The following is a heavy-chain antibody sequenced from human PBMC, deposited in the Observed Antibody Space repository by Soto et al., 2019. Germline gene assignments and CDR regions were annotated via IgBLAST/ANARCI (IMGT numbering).Heavy chain of an antibody. V-gene: IGHV3-30*18. D-gene: IGHD1-26*01. J-gene: IGHJ4*02. CDR1: GFTFSSYA. Sequence: QVQVVESGGGVVQPGRSLRLSCVASGFTFSSYAMHWVRQAPGKGLEWVAVISYDGNNKYYADSVRGRFTISRDIAKNTLYLQMNGLRPEDTAVYYCAKAKRLLRPTFDSWGQGALVTVSS. CDR3: AKAKRLLRPTFDS. CDR2: ISYDGNNK.